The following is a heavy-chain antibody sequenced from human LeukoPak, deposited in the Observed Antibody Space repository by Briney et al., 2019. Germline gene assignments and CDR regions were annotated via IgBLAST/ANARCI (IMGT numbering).Heavy chain of an antibody. CDR3: ARVLWDSSGYSLDY. J-gene: IGHJ4*02. D-gene: IGHD3-22*01. CDR1: GGSISSYY. CDR2: IYYSGST. V-gene: IGHV4-59*01. Sequence: SETLSLTCTVSGGSISSYYWSWIRQPPGKGLEWIGYIYYSGSTNYNPSLKSRVTISVDTSKNQFSLKLSSVTAADTAVYYCARVLWDSSGYSLDYWGQGTLVTVSS.